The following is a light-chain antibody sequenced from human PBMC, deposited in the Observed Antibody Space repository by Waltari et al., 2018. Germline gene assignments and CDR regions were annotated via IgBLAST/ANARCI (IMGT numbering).Light chain of an antibody. CDR1: SSNIGSNT. CDR3: AAWDDSLNGRV. CDR2: SNN. J-gene: IGLJ3*02. V-gene: IGLV1-44*01. Sequence: QSVLTQPPSASGTPGQRVTISCSGSSSNIGSNTGNWYQQLPGTATKHLIYSNNQQPAGVPDRFTGSKSSTSASLAISGLQSEGEADYYCAAWDDSLNGRVFDVGTKLTVL.